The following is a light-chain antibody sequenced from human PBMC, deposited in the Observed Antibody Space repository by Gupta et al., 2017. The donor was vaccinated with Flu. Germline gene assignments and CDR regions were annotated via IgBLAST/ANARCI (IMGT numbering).Light chain of an antibody. J-gene: IGLJ1*01. CDR2: EVS. CDR3: SSYTSSSPYV. CDR1: SSDVGGYNY. Sequence: QSALTQPASVSGSPGQSITISCPGPSSDVGGYNYVSWYQQHPGKAPKLMIYEVSNRPSGVSNRFSGSKSGNTASLTISGLQAEDEADYYCSSYTSSSPYVFGTGTKVTVL. V-gene: IGLV2-14*01.